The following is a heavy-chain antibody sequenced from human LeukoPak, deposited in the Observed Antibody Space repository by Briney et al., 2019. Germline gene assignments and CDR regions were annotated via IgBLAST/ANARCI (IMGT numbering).Heavy chain of an antibody. CDR1: GFTFSSYS. Sequence: PGGSLRLSCAASGFTFSSYSMNWVRQAPGKGLEWVSYISSGSSTIYYADSVKGRFTISRDNAKNSLCLQMNSLRDEDMAVYYCARENIVVVTAIRDAFDIWGQGTMVTVSS. CDR2: ISSGSSTI. CDR3: ARENIVVVTAIRDAFDI. D-gene: IGHD2-21*02. J-gene: IGHJ3*02. V-gene: IGHV3-48*02.